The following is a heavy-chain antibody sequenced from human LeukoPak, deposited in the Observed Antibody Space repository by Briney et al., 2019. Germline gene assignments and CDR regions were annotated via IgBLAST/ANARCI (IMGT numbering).Heavy chain of an antibody. CDR1: GFTFSSYG. CDR2: ISYDGSNK. J-gene: IGHJ4*02. CDR3: ASLRVRSPDY. D-gene: IGHD3-10*01. Sequence: QPGGSLRLSCAASGFTFSSYGMHWVRQAPGKGLEWVAVISYDGSNKYYADSVKGRFTISRDNSKNTLYLQMNSLRAEDTAVYYCASLRVRSPDYWGQGTLVTVSS. V-gene: IGHV3-30*03.